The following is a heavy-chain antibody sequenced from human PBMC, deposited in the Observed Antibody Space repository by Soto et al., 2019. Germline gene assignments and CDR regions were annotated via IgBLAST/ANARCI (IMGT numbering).Heavy chain of an antibody. V-gene: IGHV1-46*01. J-gene: IGHJ6*02. CDR2: INPSGGST. CDR3: ARGVGVTIDYYYYGMDV. CDR1: GYTFTSYY. Sequence: ASVKVSCKASGYTFTSYYMHWVRQAPGQGLEWMGIINPSGGSTSYAQKFQGRVTMTRDTSTSTVYMELSSLRSEDTAVYYCARGVGVTIDYYYYGMDVWGQGTKVTVSS. D-gene: IGHD2-21*02.